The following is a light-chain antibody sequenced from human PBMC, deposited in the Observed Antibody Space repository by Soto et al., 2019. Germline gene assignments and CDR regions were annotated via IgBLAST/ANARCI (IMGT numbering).Light chain of an antibody. Sequence: DIQMTQSPSTLSASVGDRVTITCRASQSISSWLAWYQQKPGKAPKLLIYDASSLESGVPSRFSGSGSGTEFTLTISSLQPDDFATYYCQQRNNWPLTFGGGTKVDIK. CDR1: QSISSW. CDR2: DAS. J-gene: IGKJ4*01. V-gene: IGKV1-5*01. CDR3: QQRNNWPLT.